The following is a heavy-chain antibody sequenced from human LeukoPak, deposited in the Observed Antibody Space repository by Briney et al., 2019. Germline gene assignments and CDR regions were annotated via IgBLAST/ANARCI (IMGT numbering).Heavy chain of an antibody. D-gene: IGHD6-19*01. CDR2: IYYSGST. CDR3: ARGSAKQWPGVFDP. V-gene: IGHV4-59*01. J-gene: IGHJ5*02. CDR1: GGSISSYY. Sequence: SETLSLTCTVSGGSISSYYWSWIRQPPGKGLEWIGYIYYSGSTNYNPSLKSRVTMSVDTSKNQFSLKLSSVTAADTAVYYCARGSAKQWPGVFDPWGQGTLVTVSS.